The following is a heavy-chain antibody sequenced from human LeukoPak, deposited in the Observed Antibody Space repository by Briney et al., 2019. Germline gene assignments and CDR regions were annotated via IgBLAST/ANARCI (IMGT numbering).Heavy chain of an antibody. V-gene: IGHV4-61*02. Sequence: SETLSLTCTVSGYSISSGYYWSWIRQPAGKGLEWIGRIYTSGSTNYNPSLKSRVTISVDTSKNQFSLKLSSVTAADTAVYYCARDPVVPAAYYMDVWGKGTTVTVSS. D-gene: IGHD2-2*01. CDR1: GYSISSGYY. CDR3: ARDPVVPAAYYMDV. CDR2: IYTSGST. J-gene: IGHJ6*03.